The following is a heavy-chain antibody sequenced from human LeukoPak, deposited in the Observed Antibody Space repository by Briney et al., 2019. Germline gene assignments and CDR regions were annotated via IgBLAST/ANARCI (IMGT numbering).Heavy chain of an antibody. CDR3: ARDGKGRNRIGYYFDY. D-gene: IGHD3-10*01. J-gene: IGHJ4*02. CDR2: TSSSGSTI. V-gene: IGHV3-48*03. Sequence: SGGSLRLSCAASGFTFSSYEMNWVREAPGKGLEWVSYTSSSGSTIYYAASVKGRFTISRDNAKNSLYLQMNSLRAEDTAVYYCARDGKGRNRIGYYFDYWGQGTLVTVSS. CDR1: GFTFSSYE.